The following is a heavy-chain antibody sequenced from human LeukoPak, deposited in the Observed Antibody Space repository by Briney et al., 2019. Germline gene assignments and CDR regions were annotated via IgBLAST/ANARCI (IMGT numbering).Heavy chain of an antibody. J-gene: IGHJ3*02. CDR2: INPGGANT. V-gene: IGHV1-46*01. Sequence: ASVKVSCKASGYTFTNYYIHWVRQAHGQGLEWMGLINPGGANTNYAQNFQGRVTMTRDTSTSTSYMELSSLRSEHTAIYYCARIRDGYNDAYDIWGQGIVVTVPS. CDR1: GYTFTNYY. CDR3: ARIRDGYNDAYDI. D-gene: IGHD5-24*01.